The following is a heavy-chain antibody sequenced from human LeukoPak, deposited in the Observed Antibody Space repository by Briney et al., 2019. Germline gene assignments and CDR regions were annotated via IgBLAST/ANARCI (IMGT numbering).Heavy chain of an antibody. CDR3: ARSPVSLKYYYDSSGYLFDY. V-gene: IGHV4-4*07. CDR2: IYTSGST. J-gene: IGHJ4*02. D-gene: IGHD3-22*01. Sequence: SETLSLTCTVSGGSISSYYWSWIRQPAGKGLEWIGRIYTSGSTNYNPSLESRVTMSVDTSKNQFSLKLSSVTAADTAVYYCARSPVSLKYYYDSSGYLFDYWGQGTLVTVSS. CDR1: GGSISSYY.